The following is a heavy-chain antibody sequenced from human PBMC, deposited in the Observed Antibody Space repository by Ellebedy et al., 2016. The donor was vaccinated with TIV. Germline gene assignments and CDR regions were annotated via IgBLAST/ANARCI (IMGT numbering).Heavy chain of an antibody. J-gene: IGHJ4*02. CDR1: GYSFATLS. CDR2: IYPRDSDT. V-gene: IGHV5-51*01. D-gene: IGHD5-24*01. Sequence: GESLKISCQGSGYSFATLSIGWVRQMPGKGLEWMGLIYPRDSDTTYSPSFQGQVTISVDNSINTAYLQWSSLKASDTAMYYCARLYNEYFFDYWGQGTLVTVSS. CDR3: ARLYNEYFFDY.